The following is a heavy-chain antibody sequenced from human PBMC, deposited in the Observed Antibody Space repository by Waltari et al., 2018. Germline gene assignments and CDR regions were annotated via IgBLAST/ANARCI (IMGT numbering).Heavy chain of an antibody. Sequence: VQLVQSGAEVKKPGESLKISCKVSGLTFTKNWIAWVRQMPGKGLGWVGMIYPGDAAISYSPSLQGQVTISVDESISTAFLQWTSLKASDTAIYFCARQTAAVDPFDYWGQGTLVTVSS. CDR2: IYPGDAAI. CDR1: GLTFTKNW. CDR3: ARQTAAVDPFDY. J-gene: IGHJ4*02. V-gene: IGHV5-51*01. D-gene: IGHD2-15*01.